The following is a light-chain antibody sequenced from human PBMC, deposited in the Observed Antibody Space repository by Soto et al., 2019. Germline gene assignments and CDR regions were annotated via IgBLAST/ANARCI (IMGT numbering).Light chain of an antibody. J-gene: IGKJ1*01. CDR3: QQDNSYSQR. CDR1: QNINRN. V-gene: IGKV3-15*01. Sequence: KTSSPSLLYFFLGANATLCCRASQNINRNLAWYQQKPGQAPRLLIYGASTRATENPLRFTGSGSGTEFTLTISSLQPDDFATYYCQQDNSYSQRFGQGTKVDIK. CDR2: GAS.